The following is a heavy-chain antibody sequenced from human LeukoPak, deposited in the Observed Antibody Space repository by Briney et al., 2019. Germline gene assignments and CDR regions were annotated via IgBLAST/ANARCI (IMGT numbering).Heavy chain of an antibody. V-gene: IGHV4-39*01. CDR2: IYYSGTT. Sequence: PSETLSLTCTVSGGSISSSSYYWGWIRQPPGKGLEWIVSIYYSGTTYYNPSLKSRVTMSVDTSKNQFSLKLSSVTASDTSVYYCARHVRSSGWYVDNWFDPWGQGTLVTVSS. D-gene: IGHD6-19*01. J-gene: IGHJ5*02. CDR3: ARHVRSSGWYVDNWFDP. CDR1: GGSISSSSYY.